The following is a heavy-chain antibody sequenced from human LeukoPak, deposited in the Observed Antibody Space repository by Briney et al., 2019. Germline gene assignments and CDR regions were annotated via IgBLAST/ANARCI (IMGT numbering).Heavy chain of an antibody. Sequence: QPGGSLRPSCAASGFTFSSYEMNWVRQAPGKGLEWLSYISSRGATMHYADSVKGRFTISRDNAKNSLYLQMSSLRDEDTAVYYCARGPEVRGLGPWGQGTLVTVSS. D-gene: IGHD3-10*01. CDR2: ISSRGATM. CDR1: GFTFSSYE. J-gene: IGHJ5*02. V-gene: IGHV3-48*03. CDR3: ARGPEVRGLGP.